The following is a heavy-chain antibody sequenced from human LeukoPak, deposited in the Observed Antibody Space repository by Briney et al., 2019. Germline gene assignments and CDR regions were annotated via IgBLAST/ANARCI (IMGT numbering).Heavy chain of an antibody. CDR3: AKDLIVLMVYAQGGFDY. CDR1: GFTFSSYA. V-gene: IGHV3-23*01. J-gene: IGHJ4*02. Sequence: QPGGSLRLSCAASGFTFSSYAMSWVRQAPGKGLEWASAISGSGGSTYYADSVKGRFTISRDNSKNTLYLQMTSLRAEDTAVYYCAKDLIVLMVYAQGGFDYWGQGTLVTVSS. D-gene: IGHD2-8*01. CDR2: ISGSGGST.